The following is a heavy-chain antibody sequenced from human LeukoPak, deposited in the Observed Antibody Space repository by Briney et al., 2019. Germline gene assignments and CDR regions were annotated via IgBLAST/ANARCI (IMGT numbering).Heavy chain of an antibody. CDR3: AEDIGHYYDSSGYYTLGY. J-gene: IGHJ4*02. V-gene: IGHV3-23*01. Sequence: GGSLRLSCAASGFTFSSYAVSWVRQAPGKGLEWVSAISGSDGSTYYADSVKGRFTISRDNSKNTLYLQMNSLRAEDTAVYYCAEDIGHYYDSSGYYTLGYWGQGTLVTVSS. D-gene: IGHD3-22*01. CDR1: GFTFSSYA. CDR2: ISGSDGST.